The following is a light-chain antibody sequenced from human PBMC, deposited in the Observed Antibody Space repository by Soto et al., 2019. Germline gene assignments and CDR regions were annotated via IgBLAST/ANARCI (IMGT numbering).Light chain of an antibody. V-gene: IGLV3-21*02. CDR1: NIGSDT. CDR2: DDS. CDR3: LVWDSIGDNYV. Sequence: SYALTQPPSVSVAPGETARITCWRNNIGSDTVHWYQQKPGQAPVVVVYDDSERPSGTPERISGSNSGDTATLTIRRVEAGDEADYYCLVWDSIGDNYVFGSGTKVTVL. J-gene: IGLJ1*01.